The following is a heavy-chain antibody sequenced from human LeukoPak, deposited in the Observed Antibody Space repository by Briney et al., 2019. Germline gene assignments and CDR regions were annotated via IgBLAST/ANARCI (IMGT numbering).Heavy chain of an antibody. V-gene: IGHV1-69*04. Sequence: ASVKVSCKASGYTFTGYYMHWVRQAPGQGLEWMGRIIPILGIANYAQKFQGRVTITADKSTSTAYMELSSLRSEDTAVYYCARDEAARGDYWGQGTLVTVSS. CDR2: IIPILGIA. J-gene: IGHJ4*02. D-gene: IGHD6-6*01. CDR1: GYTFTGYY. CDR3: ARDEAARGDY.